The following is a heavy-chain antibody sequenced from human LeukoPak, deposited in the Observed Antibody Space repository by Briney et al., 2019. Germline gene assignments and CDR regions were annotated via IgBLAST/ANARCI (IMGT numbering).Heavy chain of an antibody. CDR2: IYCSGTT. J-gene: IGHJ4*02. CDR3: TSWRSGYFDY. V-gene: IGHV4-59*01. D-gene: IGHD1-1*01. CDR1: GGSISSYY. Sequence: PSETLSLTCTVSGGSISSYYWSWIRQPPGKGLEWIGYIYCSGTTNYNPSLKSRVTISVDTSKNQFSLKLTSVTAADTAVYYCTSWRSGYFDYWGQGTLVTVSS.